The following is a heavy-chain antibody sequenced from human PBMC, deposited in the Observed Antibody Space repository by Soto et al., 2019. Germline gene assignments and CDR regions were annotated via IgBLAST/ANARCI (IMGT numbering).Heavy chain of an antibody. J-gene: IGHJ4*02. V-gene: IGHV3-9*01. CDR3: AKGGQLLTEGGGY. CDR1: GFTFDDYA. CDR2: ISWNSGSI. D-gene: IGHD2-2*01. Sequence: EVQLVESGGGLVQPGRSLRLSCAASGFTFDDYAMHWVRQAPGKGLEWVSGISWNSGSIGYADSVKGRFTISRDNAKNSLYLQMNSLRAEETGLCCGAKGGQLLTEGGGYWGQGTLVTVSS.